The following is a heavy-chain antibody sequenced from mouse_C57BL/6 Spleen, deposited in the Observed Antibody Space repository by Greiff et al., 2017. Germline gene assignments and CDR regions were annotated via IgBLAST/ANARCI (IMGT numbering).Heavy chain of an antibody. CDR2: INPNNGGT. D-gene: IGHD1-1*01. CDR1: GYTFTDYY. V-gene: IGHV1-26*01. Sequence: VQLQQSGPELVKPGASVKISCKASGYTFTDYYMNWVKQSHGKSLEWIGDINPNNGGTSYNQKFKGKATLTVDKSSSTAYMELRSLTSEDSAVYYCARGYYGSRGRYFDVWGTGTTVTVSS. CDR3: ARGYYGSRGRYFDV. J-gene: IGHJ1*03.